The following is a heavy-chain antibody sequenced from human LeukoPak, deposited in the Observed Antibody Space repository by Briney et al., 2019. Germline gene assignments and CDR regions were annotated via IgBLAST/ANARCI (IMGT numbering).Heavy chain of an antibody. CDR3: ARQPSCHPRDHYDC. J-gene: IGHJ4*02. CDR2: IYYSGST. Sequence: SETLSLTCTVSGGSMSNYYWTWIRQPPGKGLEWLGYIYYSGSTDYSPSLKSRVTISVDTSKNQFSLNLRSVTAADTAVYYCARQPSCHPRDHYDCWGQGTLVTVSS. D-gene: IGHD2-21*02. V-gene: IGHV4-59*01. CDR1: GGSMSNYY.